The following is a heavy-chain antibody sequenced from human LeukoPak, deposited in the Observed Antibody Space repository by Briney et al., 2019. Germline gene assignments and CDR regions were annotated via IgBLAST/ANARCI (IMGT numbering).Heavy chain of an antibody. V-gene: IGHV3-23*01. CDR2: ISGSGGSK. CDR3: AKEPAARPKDDY. D-gene: IGHD6-6*01. CDR1: GFTFSSYA. Sequence: GGSLRFSCAASGFTFSSYAMSWVRQAPGKGLEWVSAISGSGGSKYYADSVKGRFTISRDNSKNALYLQMNSLRAEDTAVYYCAKEPAARPKDDYWGQGTLVTVSS. J-gene: IGHJ4*02.